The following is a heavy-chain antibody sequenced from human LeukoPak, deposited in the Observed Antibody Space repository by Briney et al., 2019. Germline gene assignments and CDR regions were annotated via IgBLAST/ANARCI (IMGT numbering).Heavy chain of an antibody. CDR2: IIPILGIA. CDR1: GGTFSSYA. V-gene: IGHV1-69*04. J-gene: IGHJ4*02. Sequence: GSSVKASCKASGGTFSSYAISWVRQAPGQGLEWMGRIIPILGIANYAQKFQGRVTITADKSTSTAYMELSSLRSEDTAVYYCAREVPRGVITDWGQGTLVTVSS. D-gene: IGHD3-10*01. CDR3: AREVPRGVITD.